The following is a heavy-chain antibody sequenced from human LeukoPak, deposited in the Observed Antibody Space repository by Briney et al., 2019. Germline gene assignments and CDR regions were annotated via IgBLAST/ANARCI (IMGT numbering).Heavy chain of an antibody. CDR1: GFTFSSYA. CDR2: ISYDGSNK. D-gene: IGHD1-26*01. CDR3: AKDLVSGDSGSYFGFYYFDY. V-gene: IGHV3-30-3*01. J-gene: IGHJ4*02. Sequence: GGSLRLSCAASGFTFSSYAMHWVRQAPGKGLEWVAVISYDGSNKYYADSVKGRFTISRDNSKNTLYLQMNSLRAEDTAVYYCAKDLVSGDSGSYFGFYYFDYWGQGTLVTVSS.